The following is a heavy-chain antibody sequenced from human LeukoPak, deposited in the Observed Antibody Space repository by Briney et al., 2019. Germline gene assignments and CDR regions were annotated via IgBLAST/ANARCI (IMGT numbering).Heavy chain of an antibody. CDR3: ARGEYSGSYYYFAY. D-gene: IGHD1-26*01. J-gene: IGHJ4*02. CDR2: MNPNSGNT. CDR1: GYTFTSYD. V-gene: IGHV1-8*03. Sequence: EASVKVSCKASGYTFTSYDINWVRQATGQGLEWMGWMNPNSGNTGYAQKFQGRVTITRNTSISTSYMELNSLRSEDTAVYYCARGEYSGSYYYFAYWGQGTLVTVSS.